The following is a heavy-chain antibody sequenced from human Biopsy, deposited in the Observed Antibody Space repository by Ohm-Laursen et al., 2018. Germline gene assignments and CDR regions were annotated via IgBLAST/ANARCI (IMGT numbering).Heavy chain of an antibody. Sequence: GTLSLTCTVSGGSISNNNYYWGWIRQPPGKGLEWIGSIFYRGSTHYKPSLKSRVNISVDTSKNQFSLKLNSVTAADTAVYYCARQDGYLGYEYWGQGALVTVSS. CDR2: IFYRGST. D-gene: IGHD5-24*01. CDR3: ARQDGYLGYEY. V-gene: IGHV4-39*01. CDR1: GGSISNNNYY. J-gene: IGHJ4*02.